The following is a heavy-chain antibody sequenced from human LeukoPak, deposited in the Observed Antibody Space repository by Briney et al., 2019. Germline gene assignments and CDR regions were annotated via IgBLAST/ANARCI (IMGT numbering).Heavy chain of an antibody. V-gene: IGHV4-34*12. CDR1: GGSFSDYY. CDR3: ARRRDLWSGYSTANWFDP. CDR2: IFFRGST. D-gene: IGHD3-3*01. J-gene: IGHJ5*02. Sequence: SETLSLTCAVYGGSFSDYYWSWIRQPPGGGLEWIGTIFFRGSTSYNPSLKSRVTISTDTSRNEISLNLNSVTAADTAVYYCARRRDLWSGYSTANWFDPWGQGTLVTVSS.